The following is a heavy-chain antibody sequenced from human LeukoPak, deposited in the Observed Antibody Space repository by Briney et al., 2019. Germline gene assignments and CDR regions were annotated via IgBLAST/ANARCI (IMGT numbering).Heavy chain of an antibody. CDR1: GGSISSHY. J-gene: IGHJ4*02. CDR3: AGDSGSYSYYFDY. Sequence: KPSETLSLTCTVSGGSISSHYWSWIRQPPGKGLEWIGYIYYSGSTNYNPSLKSRVTISVDTSKNQFSLKLNSVTAADTAVYYCAGDSGSYSYYFDYWGQGTLVTVSS. D-gene: IGHD1-26*01. V-gene: IGHV4-59*11. CDR2: IYYSGST.